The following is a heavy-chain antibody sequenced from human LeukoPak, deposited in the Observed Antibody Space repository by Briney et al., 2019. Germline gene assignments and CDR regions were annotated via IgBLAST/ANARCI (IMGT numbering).Heavy chain of an antibody. CDR3: AREEEGTLDSFDI. D-gene: IGHD1-7*01. Sequence: GGSLRLSCAASGFTFSSYEMNWVRQAPGKGLEWVPHISSSGSTIYYADSVKGRFTISRDNAKNSLYLQMNSLRAEDTAVYYCAREEEGTLDSFDIWGQGTMVTVSS. CDR1: GFTFSSYE. V-gene: IGHV3-48*03. J-gene: IGHJ3*02. CDR2: ISSSGSTI.